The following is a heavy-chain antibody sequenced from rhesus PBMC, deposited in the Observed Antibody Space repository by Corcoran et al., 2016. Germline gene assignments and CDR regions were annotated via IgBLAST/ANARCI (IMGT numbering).Heavy chain of an antibody. CDR3: AKGGSAFDF. CDR2: IYGSGSST. CDR1: GGSIRSNY. J-gene: IGHJ3*01. V-gene: IGHV4S11*01. Sequence: QLQLQESGPGLVKPSETLSLTCAVPGGSIRSNYWSWIRQPPGKGLEWIGRIYGSGSSTNYNPSLKSRVTLSVDTSKNQLSLKLSSVTAADTAVYYCAKGGSAFDFWGQGLRVTVSS.